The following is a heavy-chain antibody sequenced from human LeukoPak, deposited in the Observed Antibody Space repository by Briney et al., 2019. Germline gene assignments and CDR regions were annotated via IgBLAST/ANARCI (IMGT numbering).Heavy chain of an antibody. CDR3: AREGDVQWLRGWSFGDAFDI. CDR2: INHSGST. Sequence: PSETLSLTCAVYGGSFSGYYWSWIRQPPGKGLEWIGEINHSGSTNYNPSLKSRVTISVDTSKNQFYLKLSSVTAEDTAVYYCAREGDVQWLRGWSFGDAFDIWGQGAMVTVSS. CDR1: GGSFSGYY. D-gene: IGHD5-12*01. V-gene: IGHV4-34*01. J-gene: IGHJ3*02.